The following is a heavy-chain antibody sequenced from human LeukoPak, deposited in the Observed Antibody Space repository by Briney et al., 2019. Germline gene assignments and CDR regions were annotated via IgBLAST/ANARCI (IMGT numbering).Heavy chain of an antibody. CDR1: GFTFSSYS. J-gene: IGHJ4*02. D-gene: IGHD3-10*01. CDR3: ASGTITMVRGVIDY. V-gene: IGHV3-21*01. CDR2: ISSSSSYI. Sequence: GGSLRLSCAASGFTFSSYSMNWVRQAPGKGLEWVSSISSSSSYIYYADSVKGRFTISRDNAKNSLYLQMNSLRAEDTAVYYCASGTITMVRGVIDYWGQGTLVTVSS.